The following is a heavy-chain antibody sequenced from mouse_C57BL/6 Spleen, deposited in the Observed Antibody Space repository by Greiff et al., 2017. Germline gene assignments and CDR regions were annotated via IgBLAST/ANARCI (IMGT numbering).Heavy chain of an antibody. V-gene: IGHV1-26*01. CDR3: AREDGYYVDY. CDR2: INPNNGGT. D-gene: IGHD2-3*01. Sequence: VQLQQSGPELVKPGASVKISCKASGYTFTDYYMNWVKQSHGKSLEWIGDINPNNGGTSYNQKFKGKATLTVDKSSSTAYMELRSLTSEDSAVYYCAREDGYYVDYWAKAPLSQSPQ. CDR1: GYTFTDYY. J-gene: IGHJ2*01.